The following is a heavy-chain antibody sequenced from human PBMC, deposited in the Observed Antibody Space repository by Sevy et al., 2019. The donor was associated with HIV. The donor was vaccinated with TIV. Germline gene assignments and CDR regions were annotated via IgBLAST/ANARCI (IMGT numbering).Heavy chain of an antibody. V-gene: IGHV3-74*01. CDR3: VAANTWQDY. Sequence: GGSLRLSCAASGFTFSSYWMHWVRQAPGKGPVGGSGVNSDGSSTNYADSVKGRFTMSRDSAKNTMYLQMNSLRAADTAVYFCVAANTWQDYWGQGTLVTVSS. D-gene: IGHD2-15*01. CDR1: GFTFSSYW. CDR2: VNSDGSST. J-gene: IGHJ4*02.